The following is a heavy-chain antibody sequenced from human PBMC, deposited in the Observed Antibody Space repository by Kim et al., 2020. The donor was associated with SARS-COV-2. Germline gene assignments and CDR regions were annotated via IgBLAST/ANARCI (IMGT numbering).Heavy chain of an antibody. Sequence: GGSLRLSCAASGFTFSSYGMHWVRQAPGKGLEWVAVISYDGSNKYYADFVKGRFTISRDNSKNTLYLQMNSLRAEDTAVYYCARGDYYGSGGFQHWGQGTLVTVSS. CDR2: ISYDGSNK. CDR1: GFTFSSYG. CDR3: ARGDYYGSGGFQH. V-gene: IGHV3-33*05. J-gene: IGHJ1*01. D-gene: IGHD3-10*01.